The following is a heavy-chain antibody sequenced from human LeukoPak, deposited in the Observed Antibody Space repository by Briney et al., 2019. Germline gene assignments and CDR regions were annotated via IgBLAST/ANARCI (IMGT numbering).Heavy chain of an antibody. D-gene: IGHD6-6*01. CDR1: GFTFSSYS. V-gene: IGHV3-48*04. CDR2: ISSSSSTI. J-gene: IGHJ6*03. Sequence: GGSLRLSCAASGFTFSSYSMNWVRQAPGKGLEWFSYISSSSSTIYYADSVKGRFTISRDNAKNSLYLQMNSLRAEDTAVYYCAREEYSSSRAHPMDVWGKGTTVTVSS. CDR3: AREEYSSSRAHPMDV.